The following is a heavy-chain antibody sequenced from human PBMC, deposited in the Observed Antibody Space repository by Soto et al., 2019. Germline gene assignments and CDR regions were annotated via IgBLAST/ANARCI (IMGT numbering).Heavy chain of an antibody. Sequence: QVQLVQSGAEVKKPGSSVKVSCKASGGTFSTYTITWVRQAPGQGLEWMGRIIPIIGIINYAQKFQGRVRITADXXXGXXYMELTRLRSDDTAVYYCAGDPDSHYNDSHAYSYPWGQGTLVTVSS. V-gene: IGHV1-69*08. CDR3: AGDPDSHYNDSHAYSYP. J-gene: IGHJ5*02. CDR1: GGTFSTYT. D-gene: IGHD3-22*01. CDR2: IIPIIGII.